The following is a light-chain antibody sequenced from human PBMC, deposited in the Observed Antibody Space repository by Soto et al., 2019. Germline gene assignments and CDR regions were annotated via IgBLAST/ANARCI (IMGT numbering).Light chain of an antibody. CDR1: QSISSW. CDR2: KAS. J-gene: IGKJ1*01. V-gene: IGKV1-5*03. CDR3: QQCHSFSPT. Sequence: DIQMTQSPSTLSASVGDRVTITCRASQSISSWLDWYQQKPGKAPKLLIYKASSLESGVPSRFSGSGSGTEFTLTISSLQPDDFATYYCQQCHSFSPTFGQGTKVEIK.